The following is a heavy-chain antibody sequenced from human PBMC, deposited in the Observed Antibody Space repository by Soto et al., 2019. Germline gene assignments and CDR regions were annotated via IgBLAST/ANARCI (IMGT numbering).Heavy chain of an antibody. D-gene: IGHD3-22*01. J-gene: IGHJ4*02. CDR3: ARGGYDTSGQTFIGWGPDC. V-gene: IGHV4-30-4*01. CDR1: GVSITSGSYY. CDR2: RYYRGNT. Sequence: VQLQESGPGPVTPSQTLSLSCTVSGVSITSGSYYWTWVRQSPGKGLEWIGYRYYRGNTYYNPSLNSRATISVDTSKNQFFLKLTSVTAADTAVYYCARGGYDTSGQTFIGWGPDCWGQGTLVTVSS.